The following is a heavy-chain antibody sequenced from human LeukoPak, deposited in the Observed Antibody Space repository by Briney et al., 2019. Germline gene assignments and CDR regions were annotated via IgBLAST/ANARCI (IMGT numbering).Heavy chain of an antibody. J-gene: IGHJ5*02. CDR3: AKDMRYSSSSPTPGWFDP. CDR2: ISWNSGSI. D-gene: IGHD6-13*01. CDR1: GFTFDDYA. V-gene: IGHV3-9*01. Sequence: QPGRSLRLSCAASGFTFDDYAMHCVRQAPGKGLEWVSGISWNSGSIGYADSVKGRFTISRDNAKNSLYLQMNSLRAEDTALYYCAKDMRYSSSSPTPGWFDPWGQGTLVTVSS.